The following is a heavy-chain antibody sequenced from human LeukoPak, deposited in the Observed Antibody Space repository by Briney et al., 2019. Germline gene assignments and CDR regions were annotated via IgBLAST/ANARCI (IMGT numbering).Heavy chain of an antibody. CDR1: GSTFDDYA. Sequence: GRSLRLSCAAAGSTFDDYAMHWVRQAPGKGLEWVSGIRWNSGSIGYADSVKGRFTISRDNAKNSLYLQMSSLRAEDTALYYCAKGLAATLDDAFDIWGQGTMVTVSS. J-gene: IGHJ3*02. CDR3: AKGLAATLDDAFDI. D-gene: IGHD6-13*01. V-gene: IGHV3-9*01. CDR2: IRWNSGSI.